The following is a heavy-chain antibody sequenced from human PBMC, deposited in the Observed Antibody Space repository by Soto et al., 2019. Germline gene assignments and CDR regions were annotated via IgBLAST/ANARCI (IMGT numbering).Heavy chain of an antibody. D-gene: IGHD2-21*01. CDR1: GYTFTSYA. CDR2: INAGNGNT. V-gene: IGHV1-3*01. Sequence: QVQLVQSGAEVKKPGASVKVSCKASGYTFTSYAMHWVRQAPGQRLEWMGWINAGNGNTKYSQKFQGRVTITRDTSASTAYMELSSLRSEDTAVYYCARAIPDYDGMDVWGQGTTVTVSS. CDR3: ARAIPDYDGMDV. J-gene: IGHJ6*02.